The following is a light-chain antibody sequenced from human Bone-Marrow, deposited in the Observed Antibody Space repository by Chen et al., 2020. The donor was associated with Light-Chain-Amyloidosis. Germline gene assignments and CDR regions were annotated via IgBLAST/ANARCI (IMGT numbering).Light chain of an antibody. J-gene: IGKJ5*01. CDR3: QQYNTRSIT. Sequence: DIQMTQSPSTLSASVGDSVTITCRGSQSLDNWLAWYQPKPGKAPKLLIYKASTLVSGVPSRFSGRGSGTEFTLTISSLQPDDFATYYCQQYNTRSITFGQGTRLEIK. CDR1: QSLDNW. V-gene: IGKV1-5*03. CDR2: KAS.